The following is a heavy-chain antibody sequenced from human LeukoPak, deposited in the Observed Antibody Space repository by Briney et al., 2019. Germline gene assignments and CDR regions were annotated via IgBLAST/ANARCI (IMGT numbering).Heavy chain of an antibody. CDR1: GFTVSSNY. CDR3: ARDVPVIGQGDAFDI. V-gene: IGHV3-53*01. D-gene: IGHD3-10*01. CDR2: IYSGGST. J-gene: IGHJ3*02. Sequence: GGSLRLSCAASGFTVSSNYMSWVRQAPGKGLEWVSIIYSGGSTYYADSVKGRFTISRDNSKNTLYLQMNSLRAADTAVYYCARDVPVIGQGDAFDIWGQGTMVTVSS.